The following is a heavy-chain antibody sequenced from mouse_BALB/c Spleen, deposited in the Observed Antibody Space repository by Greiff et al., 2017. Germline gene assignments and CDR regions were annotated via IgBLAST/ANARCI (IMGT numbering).Heavy chain of an antibody. CDR2: INPSTGYT. V-gene: IGHV1-7*01. D-gene: IGHD1-1*02. CDR3: ASLWIWFAY. CDR1: GYTFTSYW. J-gene: IGHJ3*01. Sequence: QVQLQHSGAELAKPGASVKMSCKASGYTFTSYWMHWVKQRPGQGLEWIGYINPSTGYTEYNQKFKDKATWNADKSSSTAYMQLSSLTSDDSAVYYCASLWIWFAYWGQGTLVTVSA.